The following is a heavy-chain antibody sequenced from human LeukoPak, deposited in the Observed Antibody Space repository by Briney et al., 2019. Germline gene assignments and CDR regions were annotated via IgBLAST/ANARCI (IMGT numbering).Heavy chain of an antibody. Sequence: SETLSLTCTVSGGSISSYYWSWIRQPLGKGLEWIGNIYDSGSTNYNPSLKSRVTISVDTSKNQCSLKLSSVTAADTAAYYCARQSISGSSLSYFDYWGQGTLVNVSS. V-gene: IGHV4-59*01. CDR3: ARQSISGSSLSYFDY. CDR2: IYDSGST. J-gene: IGHJ4*02. D-gene: IGHD3-22*01. CDR1: GGSISSYY.